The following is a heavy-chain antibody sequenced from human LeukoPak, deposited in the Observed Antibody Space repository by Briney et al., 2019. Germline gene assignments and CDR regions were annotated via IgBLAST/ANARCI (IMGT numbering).Heavy chain of an antibody. CDR3: ARVLFLGAGQFDY. J-gene: IGHJ4*02. CDR2: IWYDGSNK. V-gene: IGHV3-33*01. Sequence: PGGSLRLSCAASGFTFSSYGMHWVRQAPGKGLEWVAVIWYDGSNKYYADSVKSRFTISRDNSKNTLYLQMNSLRAEDTAVYYCARVLFLGAGQFDYWGQGTLVTVSS. D-gene: IGHD3-16*01. CDR1: GFTFSSYG.